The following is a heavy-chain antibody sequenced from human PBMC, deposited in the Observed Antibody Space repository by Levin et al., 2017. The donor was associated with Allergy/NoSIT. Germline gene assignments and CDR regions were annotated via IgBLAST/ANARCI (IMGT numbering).Heavy chain of an antibody. CDR3: AKRPESAYHTYWYFDL. V-gene: IGHV3-23*01. CDR2: ISDTGGST. CDR1: GFTFSNYA. Sequence: GESLKISCAASGFTFSNYAMSWVRQAPGKGLEWVSGISDTGGSTDYADSGKGRFTISRDNSKNILYLQMNSLRAEDTAVYYCAKRPESAYHTYWYFDLWGRGTLVTVSS. D-gene: IGHD1-14*01. J-gene: IGHJ2*01.